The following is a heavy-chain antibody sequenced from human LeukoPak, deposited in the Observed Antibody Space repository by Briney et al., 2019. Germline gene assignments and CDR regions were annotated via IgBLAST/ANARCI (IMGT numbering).Heavy chain of an antibody. CDR3: ARPPGSGYLDY. D-gene: IGHD3-22*01. CDR2: ISYDGSNK. V-gene: IGHV3-30*04. CDR1: GFTFSSYA. Sequence: GGSLRLSCAASGFTFSSYAMHWVRQAPGKGLEWVAVISYDGSNKYYADSVKGRFTISRDNSKNTLYLQMNSLRAEDTAVYYCARPPGSGYLDYWGQGTLVTVSS. J-gene: IGHJ4*02.